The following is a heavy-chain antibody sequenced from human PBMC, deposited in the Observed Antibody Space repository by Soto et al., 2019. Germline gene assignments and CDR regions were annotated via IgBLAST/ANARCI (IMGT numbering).Heavy chain of an antibody. CDR2: ISGRGGST. Sequence: PGGSLRLSCAASGFTFSSYAMSWVRQDPGKGLEWVSAISGRGGSTYYADSVKARFTISRDNSKNTLYLQMNSLRAEDTAVYYCAKDRGIAVAGAFDYWGQGPLVTVSS. V-gene: IGHV3-23*01. CDR3: AKDRGIAVAGAFDY. CDR1: GFTFSSYA. J-gene: IGHJ4*02. D-gene: IGHD6-19*01.